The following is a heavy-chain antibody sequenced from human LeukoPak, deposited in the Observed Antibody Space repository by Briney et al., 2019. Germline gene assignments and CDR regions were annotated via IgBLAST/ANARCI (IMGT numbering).Heavy chain of an antibody. CDR2: IYYSGST. J-gene: IGHJ4*02. D-gene: IGHD2-2*01. CDR3: ARHSGDIVVVPAAPLYY. CDR1: GGSISSYY. V-gene: IGHV4-59*08. Sequence: SETLSLTCTVSGGSISSYYWSWIRQPPGKGLEWIGYIYYSGSTNYNPSLKSRVTISVGTSKNQFSLKLSSVTAADTAVYYCARHSGDIVVVPAAPLYYWGQGTLVTVSS.